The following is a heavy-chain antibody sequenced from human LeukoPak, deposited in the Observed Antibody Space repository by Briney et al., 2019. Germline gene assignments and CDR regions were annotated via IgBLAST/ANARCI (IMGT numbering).Heavy chain of an antibody. J-gene: IGHJ6*03. CDR1: GYTFTSYG. Sequence: ASVKVSCKASGYTFTSYGISWVRQAPGQGLEWMGWISAYNGNTNYAQKLQGRVTMTTDTSTSTAYMELRSLRSDDTAVHYCARILDPVGYYYYYYMDVWGKGTTVTVSS. CDR3: ARILDPVGYYYYYYMDV. D-gene: IGHD2-15*01. V-gene: IGHV1-18*01. CDR2: ISAYNGNT.